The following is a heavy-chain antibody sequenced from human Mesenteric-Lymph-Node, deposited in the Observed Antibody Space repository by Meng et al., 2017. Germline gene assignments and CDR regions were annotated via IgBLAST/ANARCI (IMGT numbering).Heavy chain of an antibody. V-gene: IGHV4-38-2*01. D-gene: IGHD5-18*01. CDR2: IYHSGST. CDR1: GYSISSGYY. Sequence: SETLSLTCAVSGYSISSGYYWGWIRQPPGKGLEWIGSIYHSGSTYYSPSLKSRVTISVDTSKNQFSLKLSSVTAADTAVYYCARLWGTAMVTARILNYYYYGMDVWGQGTTVTVSS. CDR3: ARLWGTAMVTARILNYYYYGMDV. J-gene: IGHJ6*02.